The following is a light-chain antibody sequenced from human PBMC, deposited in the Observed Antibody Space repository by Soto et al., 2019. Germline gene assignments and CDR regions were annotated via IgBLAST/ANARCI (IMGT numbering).Light chain of an antibody. CDR2: DVT. J-gene: IGLJ1*01. V-gene: IGLV2-11*01. CDR3: CSYAGSYTYV. Sequence: QSALTQPRSVSGSPGQSVTISCTGTSSDVGGYNYVSWYQQYPGKAPKLMVSDVTKRPSGVPDRFSGSKSGNTASLTISGLLAEDEADYYCCSYAGSYTYVFGTGTKVT. CDR1: SSDVGGYNY.